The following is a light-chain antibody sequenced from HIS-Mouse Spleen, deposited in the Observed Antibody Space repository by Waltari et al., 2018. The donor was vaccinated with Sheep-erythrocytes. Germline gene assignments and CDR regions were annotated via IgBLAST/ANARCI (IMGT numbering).Light chain of an antibody. CDR1: SRYVGRFNL. CDR2: EGS. CDR3: CSYAGSSTWV. J-gene: IGLJ3*02. V-gene: IGLV2-23*01. Sequence: QSALTQPASVSGSPGQSITIPCTGTSRYVGRFNLVSWYQQNPGKAPKLMIYEGSKRPSGVSNRFSGSKSGNTASLTISGLQAEDEADYYCCSYAGSSTWVFGGGTKLTVL.